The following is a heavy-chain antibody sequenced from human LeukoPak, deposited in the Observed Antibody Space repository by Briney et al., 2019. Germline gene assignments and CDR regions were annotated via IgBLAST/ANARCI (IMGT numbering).Heavy chain of an antibody. CDR1: GYTFAVYF. CDR3: ARGVATTGAKFFDF. V-gene: IGHV1-2*02. Sequence: ASVKVSCKASGYTFAVYFIHWLRQAPGQRLEWLGWINPNNGGTLYAQKFQGGVTMSRDTSISTVYMEFNRLTSDDTAVYHCARGVATTGAKFFDFWGQGTQVTVSS. J-gene: IGHJ4*02. CDR2: INPNNGGT. D-gene: IGHD1-1*01.